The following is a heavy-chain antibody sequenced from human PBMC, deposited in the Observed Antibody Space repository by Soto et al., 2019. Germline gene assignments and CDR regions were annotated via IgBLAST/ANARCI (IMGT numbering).Heavy chain of an antibody. CDR1: GFTFSGSA. CDR2: IRSKANNYAT. J-gene: IGHJ2*01. V-gene: IGHV3-73*02. CDR3: TRHAVQYCGGDCYLLPYFDL. D-gene: IGHD2-21*02. Sequence: EVQLVESGGGLVQPGGSLKLSCAASGFTFSGSAVHWVRQASGKGLEWVGRIRSKANNYATVYAASVKGRFTISRDDSKNTAYLQMNSLKTEDTAVYYCTRHAVQYCGGDCYLLPYFDLWCRGTLVTVSS.